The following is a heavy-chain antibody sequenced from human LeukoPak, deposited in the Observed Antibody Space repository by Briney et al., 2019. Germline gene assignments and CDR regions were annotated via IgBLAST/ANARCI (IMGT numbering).Heavy chain of an antibody. V-gene: IGHV5-10-1*01. CDR1: GYSFTSYW. J-gene: IGHJ4*02. CDR2: IDPSDSYT. CDR3: ARHRRRVTMVRGSTPGDY. Sequence: GESLKISCKASGYSFTSYWISWVRQMPGKGLEWMGRIDPSDSYTNYSPSFQGHVTISADKSISTAYLQWSSLKASDTAMYYCARHRRRVTMVRGSTPGDYWGQGTLVTVSS. D-gene: IGHD3-10*01.